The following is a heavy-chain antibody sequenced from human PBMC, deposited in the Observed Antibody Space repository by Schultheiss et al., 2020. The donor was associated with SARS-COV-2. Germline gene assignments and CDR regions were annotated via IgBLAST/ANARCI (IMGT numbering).Heavy chain of an antibody. CDR3: TRGYNINSAGGDY. D-gene: IGHD2-2*02. CDR1: GFSFSTSA. CDR2: ISYDGSTE. Sequence: GGSLRLSCVTSGFSFSTSAMHWVRQAPGKGLEWVAVISYDGSTEYYADSVRGRFSIPRDNSKKTLFLQMNSLRAEDTAVYSCTRGYNINSAGGDYWGQGTLVTVSS. J-gene: IGHJ4*02. V-gene: IGHV3-30*04.